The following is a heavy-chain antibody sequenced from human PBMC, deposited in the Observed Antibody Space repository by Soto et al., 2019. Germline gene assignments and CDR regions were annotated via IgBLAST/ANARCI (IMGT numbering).Heavy chain of an antibody. CDR3: AKDPYGSGSYYIFDY. J-gene: IGHJ4*02. V-gene: IGHV3-9*01. D-gene: IGHD3-10*01. Sequence: SLRLSCAASGFTFDDYAMHWVRQAPGKGLEWVSGISWNSGSIGYADSVKGRFTISRDNAKNSLYLQMNSLRAEDTALYYCAKDPYGSGSYYIFDYWGQGTLVTVSS. CDR1: GFTFDDYA. CDR2: ISWNSGSI.